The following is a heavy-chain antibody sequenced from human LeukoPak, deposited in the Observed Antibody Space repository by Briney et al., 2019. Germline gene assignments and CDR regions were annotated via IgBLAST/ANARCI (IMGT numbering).Heavy chain of an antibody. CDR2: ISSSGSTI. V-gene: IGHV3-48*03. CDR1: GFTFSSYE. J-gene: IGHJ4*02. D-gene: IGHD3-10*01. CDR3: LGFGGLSFDY. Sequence: PGGSLRLSCAASGFTFSSYEMNWVRQAPGKGLEWVSYISSSGSTIYYADSMKGRFTISRDNAKNSLYLQMNSLRAEDTAVYYCLGFGGLSFDYWGQGTLVTVSS.